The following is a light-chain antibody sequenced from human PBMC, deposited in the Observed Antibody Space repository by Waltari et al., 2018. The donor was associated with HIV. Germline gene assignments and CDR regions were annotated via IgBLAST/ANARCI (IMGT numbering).Light chain of an antibody. CDR1: RNDLGAYDF. J-gene: IGLJ3*02. CDR2: EVT. CDR3: SSYGDPLKVL. V-gene: IGLV2-8*01. Sequence: QSALTPAPFAAGAFGPSVPNSCTGSRNDLGAYDFFFWFPQHPLRPPKRLLYEVTRRPSGVSGRFSGSRSGNTAFLSISGLHPDDTATYFCSSYGDPLKVLFGGGTNLTVL.